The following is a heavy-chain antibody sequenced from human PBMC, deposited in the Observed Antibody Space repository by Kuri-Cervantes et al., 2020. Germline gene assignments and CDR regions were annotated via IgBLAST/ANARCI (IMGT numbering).Heavy chain of an antibody. V-gene: IGHV4-39*07. CDR3: ARRSARGYCSGGSCYSPPRYFDY. J-gene: IGHJ4*02. D-gene: IGHD2-15*01. CDR2: IYYSGST. Sequence: ESLKISCTVSGGSISSSSYYWGWIRQPPGKGLEWIGSIYYSGSTYYNPSLKSRVTISVDTSKNQFSLKLSSVTAADTAVYYCARRSARGYCSGGSCYSPPRYFDYWGQGTLVTVSS. CDR1: GGSISSSSYY.